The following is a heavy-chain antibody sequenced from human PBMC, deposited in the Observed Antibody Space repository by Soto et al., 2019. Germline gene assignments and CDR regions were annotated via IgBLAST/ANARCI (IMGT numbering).Heavy chain of an antibody. CDR1: GFTFSSYA. V-gene: IGHV3-23*01. Sequence: PGGSLRLSCSASGFTFSSYAMSWVRQAPGKGLERVSAISGSGGSTYYADSVKGRFTISRDNSKNTLYLQMNSLRAEDTAVYYCAHLSFDWLFDYWGQGTLVTVSS. D-gene: IGHD3-9*01. CDR2: ISGSGGST. CDR3: AHLSFDWLFDY. J-gene: IGHJ4*02.